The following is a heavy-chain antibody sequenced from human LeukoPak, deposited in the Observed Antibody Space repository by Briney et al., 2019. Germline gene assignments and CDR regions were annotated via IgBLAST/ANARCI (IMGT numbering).Heavy chain of an antibody. V-gene: IGHV4-39*07. Sequence: SETLSLTCTVSGGSISSSSYYWGWIRQPPGKGLEWIGSIYYSGSTYYNPSLKSRVTISVDTSKNQFSLKLSSVTAADTAVYYCARGDDCTNGVCYGAIDPWGQGTLVTVSS. CDR3: ARGDDCTNGVCYGAIDP. J-gene: IGHJ5*02. D-gene: IGHD2-8*01. CDR1: GGSISSSSYY. CDR2: IYYSGST.